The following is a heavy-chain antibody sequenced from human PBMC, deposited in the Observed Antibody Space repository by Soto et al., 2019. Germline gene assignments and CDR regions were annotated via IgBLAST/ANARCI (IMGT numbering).Heavy chain of an antibody. V-gene: IGHV3-11*01. CDR3: ARPPRCSGGSCYPSRYYFDY. Sequence: QVQLVESGGGLVKPGGSLRLSCAASGFTFSDYYMSWIRQAPGKGLEWVSYISSSGSTIYYADSVKGRFTISRDNAKNSLYLQMNSLRAEDTAVYYCARPPRCSGGSCYPSRYYFDYWGQGTLVTVSS. CDR2: ISSSGSTI. J-gene: IGHJ4*02. CDR1: GFTFSDYY. D-gene: IGHD2-15*01.